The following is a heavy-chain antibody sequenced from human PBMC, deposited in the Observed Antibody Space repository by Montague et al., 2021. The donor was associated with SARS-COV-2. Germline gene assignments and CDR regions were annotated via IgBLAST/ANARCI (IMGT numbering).Heavy chain of an antibody. CDR2: IHHSGST. V-gene: IGHV4-39*07. J-gene: IGHJ6*02. CDR1: GGSISSSTYY. Sequence: SETLSLTCTVSGGSISSSTYYWGWIRQPPGKGLEWIGSIHHSGSTYYNPSLETRVTISVDTSKNQFSLKLSSVTAADTAVYYCARGPVDDNCSGGSCYSRYYYGMDVWGQGTTVTVSS. D-gene: IGHD2-15*01. CDR3: ARGPVDDNCSGGSCYSRYYYGMDV.